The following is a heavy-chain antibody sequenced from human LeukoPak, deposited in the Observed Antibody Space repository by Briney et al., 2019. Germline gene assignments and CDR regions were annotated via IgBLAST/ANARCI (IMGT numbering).Heavy chain of an antibody. J-gene: IGHJ5*02. CDR3: VRGVGGDSRFDP. V-gene: IGHV3-7*01. CDR2: IKTDGSEK. Sequence: GSLRLPRESSGFNFCNLWNGWVRQAPGKGLQWVANIKTDGSEKYYVDSVKGRFTISRDNAKNSLYLQMNSLRAEDTAVYYCVRGVGGDSRFDPWGQGTLVTVSS. D-gene: IGHD1-26*01. CDR1: GFNFCNLW.